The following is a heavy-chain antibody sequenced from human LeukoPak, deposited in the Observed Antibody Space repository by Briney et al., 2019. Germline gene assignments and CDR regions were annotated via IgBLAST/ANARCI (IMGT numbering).Heavy chain of an antibody. Sequence: GGSLRLSCEVSGVIFEQYGMHWVRHAPGKGLEWVAGISWNGVTINYGDSVKGRFTISRDNAKSFLYLQMNSLRPEDTALYYCVKDISGWSYFDYWGQGTRVTVSP. V-gene: IGHV3-9*01. CDR3: VKDISGWSYFDY. CDR2: ISWNGVTI. J-gene: IGHJ4*02. D-gene: IGHD6-19*01. CDR1: GVIFEQYG.